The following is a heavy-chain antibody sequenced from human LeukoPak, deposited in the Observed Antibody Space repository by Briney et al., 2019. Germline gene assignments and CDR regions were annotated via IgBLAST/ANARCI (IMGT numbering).Heavy chain of an antibody. J-gene: IGHJ4*02. V-gene: IGHV4-34*01. CDR3: AGRRLNYYDSSGYYSDY. CDR1: GGSFSGYY. D-gene: IGHD3-22*01. Sequence: SETLPLTCAVYGGSFSGYYWSWIRQPPGKGLEWIGEINHSGSTNYNPSLKSRVTISVDTSKNQFSLKLSSVTAADTAVYYCAGRRLNYYDSSGYYSDYWGQGTLVTVSS. CDR2: INHSGST.